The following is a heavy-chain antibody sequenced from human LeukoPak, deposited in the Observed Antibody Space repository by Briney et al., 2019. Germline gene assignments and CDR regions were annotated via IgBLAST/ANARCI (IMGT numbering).Heavy chain of an antibody. CDR1: GDSASTNDPA. V-gene: IGHV6-1*01. J-gene: IGHJ6*02. Sequence: SQALSLTSAISGDSASTNDPAWNWIRQSPRRGLEWLGRTYYRSKWYNHYAESVKSRIIINPDTSKNQLSLQLNSVTPEDTAVYYCARGHSYYFGMDVWGQGTTVTVFS. CDR3: ARGHSYYFGMDV. CDR2: TYYRSKWYN. D-gene: IGHD2-21*01.